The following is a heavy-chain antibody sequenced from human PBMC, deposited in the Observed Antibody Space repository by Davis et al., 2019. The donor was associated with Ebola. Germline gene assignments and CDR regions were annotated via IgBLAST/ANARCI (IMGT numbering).Heavy chain of an antibody. V-gene: IGHV4-61*01. Sequence: SETLSLTCAVSARPISRGIYYWSWIRPPPGKGLEWIGYIYYSGSTNYNPSLKSRVTISVDTSKNQFSLKLSSVTAADTAVYYCARGPGIRFLEWFLFDYWGQGTLVTVSS. J-gene: IGHJ4*02. CDR2: IYYSGST. CDR3: ARGPGIRFLEWFLFDY. CDR1: ARPISRGIYY. D-gene: IGHD3-3*01.